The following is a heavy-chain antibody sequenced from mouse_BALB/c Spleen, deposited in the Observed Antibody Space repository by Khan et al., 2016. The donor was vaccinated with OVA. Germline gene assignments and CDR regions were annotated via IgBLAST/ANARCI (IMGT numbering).Heavy chain of an antibody. CDR3: ARGGAAYNRNDGGAMDY. Sequence: QIQLVQSGPELKKPGETVRISCKASGYTFTNAGMQWVQKMPGKGLKWIGWINTHSGVPKYAEDFKGRFAFSLATSASTVYLQITNLKNEDTATYFCARGGAAYNRNDGGAMDYWGQGTSVTVSS. J-gene: IGHJ4*01. D-gene: IGHD2-14*01. V-gene: IGHV9-4*02. CDR2: INTHSGVP. CDR1: GYTFTNAG.